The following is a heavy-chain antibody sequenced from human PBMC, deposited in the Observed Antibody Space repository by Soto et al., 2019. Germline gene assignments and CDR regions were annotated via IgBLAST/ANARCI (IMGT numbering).Heavy chain of an antibody. Sequence: QVQLVESGGGVVQPGRSLRLSCAASGFTFSRYAMHWVRQAPGKGLEWVAVISYDGSNKYYADSVKGRFTISRDNSKNTLYLQMNSLRAEDTAVYYCARDDFWSGYNLPGMDVWGQGTTVTVSS. J-gene: IGHJ6*02. CDR2: ISYDGSNK. CDR1: GFTFSRYA. D-gene: IGHD3-3*01. CDR3: ARDDFWSGYNLPGMDV. V-gene: IGHV3-30-3*01.